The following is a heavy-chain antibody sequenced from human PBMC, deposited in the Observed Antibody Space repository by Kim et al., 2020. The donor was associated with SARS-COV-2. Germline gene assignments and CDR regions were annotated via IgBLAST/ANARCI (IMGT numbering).Heavy chain of an antibody. Sequence: GGSLRLSCAASGFGFSDFYMSWIRQAPGKGLEWVSYISSSGTYRDYADSLKGRFTISRDNAENSLSLQMNSLRAEDTAVYYCARGMSRGWSWHFDLWGRGTLIAVSS. CDR2: ISSSGTYR. CDR1: GFGFSDFY. D-gene: IGHD2-15*01. J-gene: IGHJ2*01. V-gene: IGHV3-11*03. CDR3: ARGMSRGWSWHFDL.